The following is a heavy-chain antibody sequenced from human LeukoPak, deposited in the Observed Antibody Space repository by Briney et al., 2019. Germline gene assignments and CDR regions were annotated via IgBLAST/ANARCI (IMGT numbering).Heavy chain of an antibody. V-gene: IGHV1-69*06. CDR2: IIPIFGTA. D-gene: IGHD2-15*01. CDR3: AREGMDIVVVVAAMGAFDI. J-gene: IGHJ3*02. CDR1: GGTFISYA. Sequence: SVKVSFKASGGTFISYAISWVRQAPGQGLEWMGGIIPIFGTANYAQKFQGRVTITADKSTSPDYMELSSLRSEDTAVYYCAREGMDIVVVVAAMGAFDIWGQGTMVTVSS.